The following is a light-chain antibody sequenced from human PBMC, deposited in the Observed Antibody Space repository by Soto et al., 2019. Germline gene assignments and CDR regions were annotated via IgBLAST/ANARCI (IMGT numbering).Light chain of an antibody. CDR2: EVN. Sequence: QSALTQPASVSGSPGQSITISCTGTSSDVGGYDYVSWYQLHPGKAPKLMVFEVNNRPSGVSDRFSGSKSGNKASLTISNLEAEDESDYYCGSYTSTDTPFVFGTGTKVTVL. V-gene: IGLV2-14*01. CDR3: GSYTSTDTPFV. J-gene: IGLJ1*01. CDR1: SSDVGGYDY.